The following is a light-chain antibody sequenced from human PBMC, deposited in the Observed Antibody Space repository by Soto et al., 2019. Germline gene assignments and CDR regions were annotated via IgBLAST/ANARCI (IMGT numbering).Light chain of an antibody. CDR2: EVS. J-gene: IGLJ1*01. V-gene: IGLV2-18*02. Sequence: QSVLTQPPSGYGSPGQSVTISCTGTSSDVGSYNRVSWYQQPPGTAPKLMIYEVSNRPSGVPDRFSGSKSGNTASLTISGLQAEDEADYYCSSYTSSSPYVFGTGTKVTVL. CDR3: SSYTSSSPYV. CDR1: SSDVGSYNR.